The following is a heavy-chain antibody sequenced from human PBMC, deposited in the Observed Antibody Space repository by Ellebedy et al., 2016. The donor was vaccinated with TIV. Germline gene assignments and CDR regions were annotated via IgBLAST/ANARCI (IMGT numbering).Heavy chain of an antibody. CDR2: ISYDGSNK. CDR1: GFPFDSYV. V-gene: IGHV3-30*04. D-gene: IGHD5/OR15-5a*01. J-gene: IGHJ4*02. Sequence: PGGSLRLSCAASGFPFDSYVMNWVRQALGKGLEWVALISYDGSNKYFADSVQGRFTISRDNSQNTLYLLMNSLRGDDTAIYYCARALNHVDTVSTAPLDCWGQGTLVTVSS. CDR3: ARALNHVDTVSTAPLDC.